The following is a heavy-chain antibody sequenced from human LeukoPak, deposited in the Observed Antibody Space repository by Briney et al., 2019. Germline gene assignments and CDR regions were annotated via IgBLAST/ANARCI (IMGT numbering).Heavy chain of an antibody. CDR1: GFTFSSYA. CDR2: ISGGGGST. V-gene: IGHV3-23*01. J-gene: IGHJ4*02. Sequence: GGSLRLSCAASGFTFSSYAMTWVRHSSGKGLYWVSAISGGGGSTYYADSVKGRFTISRDNSKNTLYLHINSLRAEDTALYYCAKINRGQVAGHVDFWGQGTLVSVSS. D-gene: IGHD6-19*01. CDR3: AKINRGQVAGHVDF.